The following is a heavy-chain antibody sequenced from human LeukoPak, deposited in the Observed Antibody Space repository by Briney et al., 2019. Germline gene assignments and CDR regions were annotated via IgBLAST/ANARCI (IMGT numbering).Heavy chain of an antibody. CDR3: ARGLRYFDWNAFDI. CDR2: ISSNGGST. J-gene: IGHJ3*02. CDR1: GFTFSSYA. D-gene: IGHD3-9*01. Sequence: GGSLRLSCAASGFTFSSYAMHWVRQAPGKGLEYVSAISSNGGSTYYANSVKGRFTISRDNSKNTLYLQMGSLRAEDMAMYYCARGLRYFDWNAFDIWGQGTMVTVSS. V-gene: IGHV3-64*01.